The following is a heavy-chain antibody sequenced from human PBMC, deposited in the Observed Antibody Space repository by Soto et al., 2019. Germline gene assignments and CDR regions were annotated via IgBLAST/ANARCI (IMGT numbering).Heavy chain of an antibody. CDR1: GGSISSNY. V-gene: IGHV4-4*07. CDR3: ARGLSRSFDY. J-gene: IGHJ4*02. D-gene: IGHD3-10*01. CDR2: IYTSGST. Sequence: TLSLTCTVSGGSISSNYWSWIRQPAGKELEWIGRIYTSGSTSYNPSLKSRVTMSVDTSKSQFSLRLSSVTAADTAVYYCARGLSRSFDYWGPGSLVTVSS.